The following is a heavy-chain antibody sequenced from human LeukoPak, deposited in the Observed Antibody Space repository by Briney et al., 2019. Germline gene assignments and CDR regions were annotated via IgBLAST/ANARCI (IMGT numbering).Heavy chain of an antibody. D-gene: IGHD2-15*01. Sequence: GGSLRLSCAASRFTFRSYWMSWVRQAPGKGLEWVANIKQDGSERYYVDSVKGRFTISRDNAKNLVYLQLNSLRAEDTAVYYCARDGGPFDSWGQGTLVTVSS. V-gene: IGHV3-7*03. CDR2: IKQDGSER. J-gene: IGHJ4*02. CDR1: RFTFRSYW. CDR3: ARDGGPFDS.